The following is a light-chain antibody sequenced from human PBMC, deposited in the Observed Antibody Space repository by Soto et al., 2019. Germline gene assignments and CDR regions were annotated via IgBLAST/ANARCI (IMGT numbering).Light chain of an antibody. CDR3: QSYDSSLSVVV. CDR1: SSNIGAGYD. J-gene: IGLJ2*01. CDR2: DNI. Sequence: QCVLTQPPSVSGAPGQRVTISCTGSSSNIGAGYDVHWYQQLPGTAPKLLIYDNINRPSGVPDRFSGSKSGTSASLAITGLQAEDEADYYCQSYDSSLSVVVFGGGTKLTVL. V-gene: IGLV1-40*01.